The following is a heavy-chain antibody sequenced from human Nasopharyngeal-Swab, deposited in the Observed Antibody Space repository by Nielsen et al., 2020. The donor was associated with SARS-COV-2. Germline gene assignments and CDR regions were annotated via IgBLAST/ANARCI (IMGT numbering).Heavy chain of an antibody. Sequence: SETLSLTCTVSGGSISSGDYYWSWIRQPPGKGLEWIGYIYYSGSTYYNPSLKSRVTISVDTSKNQFSLKLSPVTAADTAVYYCARVRSGGSCYVFDYWGQGTLVTVSS. J-gene: IGHJ4*02. V-gene: IGHV4-30-4*01. CDR3: ARVRSGGSCYVFDY. CDR1: GGSISSGDYY. CDR2: IYYSGST. D-gene: IGHD2-15*01.